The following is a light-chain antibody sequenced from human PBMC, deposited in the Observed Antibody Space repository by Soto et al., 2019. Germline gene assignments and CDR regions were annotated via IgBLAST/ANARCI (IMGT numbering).Light chain of an antibody. V-gene: IGLV2-14*01. J-gene: IGLJ1*01. CDR3: RSYTSSSTLLYV. CDR2: DVS. CDR1: SSDVGGYNY. Sequence: QSALTQPASVSGSPGQSITISCTGTSSDVGGYNYVSWYQQHPGKAPKLMIYDVSNRPSGVSNRFSGSKSGNTASLTISGLQAEEDADYYCRSYTSSSTLLYVFGTGTKVTVL.